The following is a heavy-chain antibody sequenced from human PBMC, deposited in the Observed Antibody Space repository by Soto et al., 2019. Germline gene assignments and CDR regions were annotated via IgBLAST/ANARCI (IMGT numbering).Heavy chain of an antibody. CDR1: GYSFTSYW. V-gene: IGHV5-51*01. CDR2: IYPGDSDT. Sequence: GESLKISCKGSGYSFTSYWIGWVRQMPGKGLEWMGIIYPGDSDTRYSPSFQGQVTISADKSISTAYLQWSSLKASDTAMYYCARGAGRGHLSNPFDYWGQGTLVTVSS. J-gene: IGHJ4*02. D-gene: IGHD6-19*01. CDR3: ARGAGRGHLSNPFDY.